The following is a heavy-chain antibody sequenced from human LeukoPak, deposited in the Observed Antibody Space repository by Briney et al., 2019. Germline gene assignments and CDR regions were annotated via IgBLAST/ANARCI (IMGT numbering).Heavy chain of an antibody. CDR2: IFHSGST. V-gene: IGHV4-59*01. CDR1: GGSISSYY. CDR3: ARDWMYSSGALQTEPVLDY. D-gene: IGHD6-19*01. J-gene: IGHJ4*02. Sequence: SETLSLTCTVSGGSISSYYWSWIRQPPGKGLEWIGYIFHSGSTNYNPSLKSRVTISADTSKNQFSLNLSSVTAADTAVYYCARDWMYSSGALQTEPVLDYWGQGTLVTVSS.